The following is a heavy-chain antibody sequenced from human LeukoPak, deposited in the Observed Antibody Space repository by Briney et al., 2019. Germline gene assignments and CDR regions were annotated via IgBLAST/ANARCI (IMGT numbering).Heavy chain of an antibody. V-gene: IGHV4-59*01. Sequence: SETLSLTCTVSGGSISSYYWSWLRQPPGKGLEWIGYIYYSGSTNYNPSLKSRVTISVDTSKNQFSLKLSSVTAADTAVYYCARGYDFWSGYYTPHYYYYYMDVWGKGTTVTVSS. CDR1: GGSISSYY. J-gene: IGHJ6*03. CDR2: IYYSGST. D-gene: IGHD3-3*01. CDR3: ARGYDFWSGYYTPHYYYYYMDV.